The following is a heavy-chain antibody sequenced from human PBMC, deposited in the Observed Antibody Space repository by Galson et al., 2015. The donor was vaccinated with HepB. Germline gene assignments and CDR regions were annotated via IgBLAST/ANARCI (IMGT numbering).Heavy chain of an antibody. CDR1: GFTFSSHA. CDR2: ITYDGTIK. J-gene: IGHJ4*02. V-gene: IGHV3-30-3*01. Sequence: SLRLSCAASGFTFSSHAMNWVRQAPGKGLQWVAVITYDGTIKNYANSVRGRFTISRDNSKNTLYMQMNNLRADDMAVYYCVRERQWSLDYWGQGTLVTVSS. CDR3: VRERQWSLDY. D-gene: IGHD4/OR15-4a*01.